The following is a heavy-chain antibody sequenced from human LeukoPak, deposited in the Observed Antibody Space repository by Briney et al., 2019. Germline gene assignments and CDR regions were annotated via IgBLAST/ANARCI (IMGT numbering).Heavy chain of an antibody. CDR3: AKHLNLDYDY. CDR2: ISGSGDNK. Sequence: GGSLRLSCAASGFTFSCYTMSWVRQAPGKGLEWVSIISGSGDNKYHADSVKGRFTISRDNSKNTLYLQMNSLRAEDTAVYYCAKHLNLDYDYWGQGTLVTVSS. V-gene: IGHV3-23*01. J-gene: IGHJ4*02. CDR1: GFTFSCYT. D-gene: IGHD3/OR15-3a*01.